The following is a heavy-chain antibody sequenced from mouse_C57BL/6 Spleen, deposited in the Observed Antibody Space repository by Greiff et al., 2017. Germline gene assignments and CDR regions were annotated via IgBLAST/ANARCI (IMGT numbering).Heavy chain of an antibody. CDR2: IDPSDSET. V-gene: IGHV1-52*01. Sequence: QVQLQQPGAELVRPGSSVKLSCKASGYTFTSYWMHWVKQRPIQGLEWIGNIDPSDSETHYNQKFKDKATLTVDKSSSTAYMQLSSLTSEDSAVYYCARDYGSRMYFDVWGTGTTVTVSS. J-gene: IGHJ1*03. CDR3: ARDYGSRMYFDV. D-gene: IGHD1-1*01. CDR1: GYTFTSYW.